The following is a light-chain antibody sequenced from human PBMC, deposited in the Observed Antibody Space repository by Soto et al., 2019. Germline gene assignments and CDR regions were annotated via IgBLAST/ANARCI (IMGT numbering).Light chain of an antibody. V-gene: IGKV3-20*01. CDR1: QSVSSSY. CDR2: GAS. J-gene: IGKJ2*01. CDR3: QQYGSSSYP. Sequence: EIVLTQSPGTLSLSPGERATLSCRASQSVSSSYLAWYQQKPGQAPRLLIYGASSRATGIPDRFSGSGSGKDLTLTNGRVEPEDFAVYYCQQYGSSSYPFRQGTKLRIK.